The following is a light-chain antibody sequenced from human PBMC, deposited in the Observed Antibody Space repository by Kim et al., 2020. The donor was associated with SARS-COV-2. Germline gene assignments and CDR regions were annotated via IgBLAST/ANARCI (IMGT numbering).Light chain of an antibody. CDR2: YDS. CDR3: QVWDSSSDPL. J-gene: IGLJ3*02. Sequence: YELTQPPSVSVAPGKTARITCGGNNIGSKSVHWYQQKPGQAPVLVIYYDSDRPSGIPERFSGSNSGNTATLTISRVEAGDEADYYCQVWDSSSDPLFGGGTQLTVL. CDR1: NIGSKS. V-gene: IGLV3-21*04.